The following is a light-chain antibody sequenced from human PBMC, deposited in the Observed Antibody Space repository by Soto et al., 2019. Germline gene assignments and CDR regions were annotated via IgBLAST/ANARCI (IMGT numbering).Light chain of an antibody. Sequence: SYELTQPPSVSVSPGQTARITCSGDKLGDKFPSWYQQKPGQSPVLVIYQDDNRPSGIPERFSGSNSGNTAALTISGTQAMDEADYSCQAWDSSTVVFGGGTKLTVL. CDR1: KLGDKF. CDR2: QDD. CDR3: QAWDSSTVV. J-gene: IGLJ2*01. V-gene: IGLV3-1*01.